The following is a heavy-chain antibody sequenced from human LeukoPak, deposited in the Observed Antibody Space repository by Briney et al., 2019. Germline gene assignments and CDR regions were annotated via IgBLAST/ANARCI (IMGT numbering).Heavy chain of an antibody. CDR3: AREVVVVPAAPNWFDP. CDR2: INAYNGNT. D-gene: IGHD2-2*01. V-gene: IGHV1-18*01. J-gene: IGHJ5*02. Sequence: ASVKVSCKASGYTFTSYGISWVRQAPGQGLEWMGWINAYNGNTNYAQKLQGRVTMTTDTSTSTAYMELRSLRSDDTAVYYCAREVVVVPAAPNWFDPWGQGTLVTVSS. CDR1: GYTFTSYG.